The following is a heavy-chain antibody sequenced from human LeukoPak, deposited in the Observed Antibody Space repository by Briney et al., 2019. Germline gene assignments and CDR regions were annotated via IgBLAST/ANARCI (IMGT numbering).Heavy chain of an antibody. J-gene: IGHJ4*02. CDR2: INHNGST. D-gene: IGHD3-3*01. V-gene: IGHV4-34*01. CDR1: GGSFSGYH. Sequence: SETLSLTCAVYGGSFSGYHWSWIRQPPGKGLEWLGEINHNGSTNYNPSLKSRVTISVDTSKNQFSLKLSSVTAADTAVYYCASTRFRYYFDHWGQGTLVTVSS. CDR3: ASTRFRYYFDH.